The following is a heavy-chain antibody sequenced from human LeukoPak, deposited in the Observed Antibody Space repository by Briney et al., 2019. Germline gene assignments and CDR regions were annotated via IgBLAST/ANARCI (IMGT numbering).Heavy chain of an antibody. Sequence: SETLSLTCTVSGGSISSGGYYWSWIRQPPGKGLEWIGYIYYSGSTNYNPSLKSRVTISVDTSKNQFSLKLSSVTAADTAVYYCARGTNYYDSSGYIGDFFDYWGQGTLVTVSS. CDR2: IYYSGST. CDR3: ARGTNYYDSSGYIGDFFDY. V-gene: IGHV4-61*08. D-gene: IGHD3-22*01. J-gene: IGHJ4*02. CDR1: GGSISSGGYY.